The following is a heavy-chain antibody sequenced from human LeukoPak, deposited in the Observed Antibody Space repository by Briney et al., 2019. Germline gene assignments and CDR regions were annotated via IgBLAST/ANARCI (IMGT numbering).Heavy chain of an antibody. CDR2: IYYSGST. CDR3: ARERNYYDSSGYYPTLDY. V-gene: IGHV4-39*07. Sequence: PSETLSLTCTVSGGSISSSSYYWGWIRQPPGKGLEWIGSIYYSGSTYYNPSLKSRVTISVDTSKNQFSLKLSSVTAADTAVYYCARERNYYDSSGYYPTLDYWGQGTLVTVSS. D-gene: IGHD3-22*01. CDR1: GGSISSSSYY. J-gene: IGHJ4*02.